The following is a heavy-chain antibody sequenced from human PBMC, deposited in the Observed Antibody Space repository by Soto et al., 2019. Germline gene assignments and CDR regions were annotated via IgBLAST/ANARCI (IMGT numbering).Heavy chain of an antibody. CDR1: GGTFSSYA. CDR2: IIPIFGTA. V-gene: IGHV1-69*13. D-gene: IGHD3-22*01. J-gene: IGHJ5*02. Sequence: GASVKVSCKASGGTFSSYAISWVRQAPGQGLEWMGGIIPIFGTANYAQKFQGRVTITADESTSTAYMELSSLRSEDTAVYYCARDTRTYYYDRRRIGNWFVPWGQGTLVTVSS. CDR3: ARDTRTYYYDRRRIGNWFVP.